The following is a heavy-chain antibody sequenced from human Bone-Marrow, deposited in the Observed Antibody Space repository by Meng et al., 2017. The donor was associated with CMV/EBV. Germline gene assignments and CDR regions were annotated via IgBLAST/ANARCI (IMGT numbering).Heavy chain of an antibody. V-gene: IGHV3-30*03. CDR1: GFTFSSYS. Sequence: GESLKISCAASGFTFSSYSMNWVRQPPGKGLEWVAVISSDGSKEYYADSVKGRFTVSRDNSNNTLYLQMNSLRGEDTAVYYCARDIKTWVHMDVWGQGTTVTVSS. CDR3: ARDIKTWVHMDV. CDR2: ISSDGSKE. D-gene: IGHD3-16*01. J-gene: IGHJ6*02.